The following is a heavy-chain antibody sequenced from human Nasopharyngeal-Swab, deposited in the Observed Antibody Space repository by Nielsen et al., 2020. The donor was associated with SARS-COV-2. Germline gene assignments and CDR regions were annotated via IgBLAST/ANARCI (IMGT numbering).Heavy chain of an antibody. J-gene: IGHJ6*02. CDR3: ARDRVVPAAMWAYYYYYGMDV. V-gene: IGHV4-31*02. Sequence: WIRQPPGKGLEWIGYIYYSGSTYYNPSHKSRVTISVDTSKNQFSLKLSSVTAADTAVYYCARDRVVPAAMWAYYYYYGMDVWGQGTTVTVSS. D-gene: IGHD2-2*01. CDR2: IYYSGST.